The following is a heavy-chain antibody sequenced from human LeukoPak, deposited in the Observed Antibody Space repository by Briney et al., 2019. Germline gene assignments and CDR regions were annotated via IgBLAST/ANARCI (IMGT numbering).Heavy chain of an antibody. CDR1: GGSFSGYY. J-gene: IGHJ4*02. D-gene: IGHD3-3*01. CDR2: INHSGST. V-gene: IGHV4-34*01. CDR3: AIDDFWSGYYPKDY. Sequence: SETLSLTCAVYGGSFSGYYWSWIRQPPGKGLEWIGEINHSGSTYYNPSLKSRVTISVDTSKNQFSLKLSSVTAADTAVYYCAIDDFWSGYYPKDYWGQGTLVTVSS.